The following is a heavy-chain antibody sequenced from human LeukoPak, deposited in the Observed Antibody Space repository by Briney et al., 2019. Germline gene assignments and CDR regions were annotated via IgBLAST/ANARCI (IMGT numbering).Heavy chain of an antibody. D-gene: IGHD3-3*02. J-gene: IGHJ6*03. Sequence: GGSLRLSCTASGFTFRTYAMSWVRQAPGKGLEWVSAITDSGGNTYYAAPVKGRFTISRDNSKNTLYLQMNSLRAEDTAVYYCAKTFSTRRALSYYYYYYYMDVWGKGTTVTVSS. CDR1: GFTFRTYA. V-gene: IGHV3-23*01. CDR3: AKTFSTRRALSYYYYYYYMDV. CDR2: ITDSGGNT.